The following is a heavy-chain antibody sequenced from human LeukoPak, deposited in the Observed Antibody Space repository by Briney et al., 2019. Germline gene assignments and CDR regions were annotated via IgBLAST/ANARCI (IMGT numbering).Heavy chain of an antibody. D-gene: IGHD6-13*01. CDR2: ISWNSGSI. CDR3: AKDIQGGSSRFPQRGMDV. J-gene: IGHJ6*02. CDR1: GFTFDDYA. V-gene: IGHV3-9*01. Sequence: GGSLRLSCAASGFTFDDYAMHWVRQAPGKGLEWVSGISWNSGSIGYADSVKGRFTISRDNAKNSLYLQMNSLRAEDTALYYCAKDIQGGSSRFPQRGMDVWGQGTTVTVSS.